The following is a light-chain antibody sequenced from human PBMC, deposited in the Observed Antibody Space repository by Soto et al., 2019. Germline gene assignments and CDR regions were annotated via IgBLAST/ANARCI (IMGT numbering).Light chain of an antibody. Sequence: EIVLTQSPGTLSLSPGERATLSCRASQSVSSSYLAWYQQKPGQAPRLLIYGASGRATGIPDRFSGSGSGIDFTLTISRLEPEDFAVFYCQQYGSSPMYTFGQGTKLEIK. J-gene: IGKJ2*01. CDR1: QSVSSSY. CDR2: GAS. CDR3: QQYGSSPMYT. V-gene: IGKV3-20*01.